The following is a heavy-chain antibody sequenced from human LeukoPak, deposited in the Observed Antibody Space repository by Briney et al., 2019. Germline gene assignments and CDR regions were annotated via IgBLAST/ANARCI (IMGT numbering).Heavy chain of an antibody. V-gene: IGHV4-30-4*01. D-gene: IGHD3-10*01. CDR2: IYYSGST. J-gene: IGHJ4*02. CDR1: GGSISSGDYY. CDR3: ARGGAIWFAGY. Sequence: PSQTLSLTCTVSGGSISSGDYYWSWIRQPPGKGREWIGYIYYSGSTYYNPSLKSRVTISVDTSKNQFSLKLSSVTAADTAVYYCARGGAIWFAGYWGQGTLVTVSS.